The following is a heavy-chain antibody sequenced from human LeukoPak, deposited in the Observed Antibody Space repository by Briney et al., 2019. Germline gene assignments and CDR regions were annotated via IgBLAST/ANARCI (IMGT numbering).Heavy chain of an antibody. Sequence: SETLSLTCTVSGDSISGYYWSWIRQPPGKGLEWIGYIYYSGSTNYTPSLKSRVTISVNTSKNKFSLRLRSVTAADTALSYCTRIGNRSWFAPWGQETLVTVSS. CDR2: IYYSGST. CDR3: TRIGNRSWFAP. D-gene: IGHD1-14*01. V-gene: IGHV4-59*12. CDR1: GDSISGYY. J-gene: IGHJ5*02.